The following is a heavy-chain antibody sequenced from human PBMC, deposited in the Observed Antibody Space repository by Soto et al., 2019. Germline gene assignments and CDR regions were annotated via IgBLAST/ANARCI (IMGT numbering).Heavy chain of an antibody. CDR1: GGSFSGYY. Sequence: SETLSLTCAVYGGSFSGYYWSWIRQPPGKGLEWIGEINHSGSTNYNPSLKSRVTISVDTSKNQFSLKLSSVTAADTAVYYCARDREYYYGSERGFYGMDVWGQGTTVTVSS. V-gene: IGHV4-34*01. CDR2: INHSGST. D-gene: IGHD3-10*01. J-gene: IGHJ6*02. CDR3: ARDREYYYGSERGFYGMDV.